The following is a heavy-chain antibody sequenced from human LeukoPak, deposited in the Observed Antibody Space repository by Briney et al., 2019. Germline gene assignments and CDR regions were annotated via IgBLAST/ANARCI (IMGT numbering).Heavy chain of an antibody. CDR3: ARRPGWGYFDY. J-gene: IGHJ4*02. CDR1: GFTFSTYG. CDR2: ISITSSTI. V-gene: IGHV3-48*02. D-gene: IGHD6-19*01. Sequence: GGSMRLSCAASGFTFSTYGMNWVRQAPGRGLEWVSYISITSSTIQYADSVKGRFTISRDNAGNSLYLQMNSLRDDDTAVYFCARRPGWGYFDYWGQGALVTVSS.